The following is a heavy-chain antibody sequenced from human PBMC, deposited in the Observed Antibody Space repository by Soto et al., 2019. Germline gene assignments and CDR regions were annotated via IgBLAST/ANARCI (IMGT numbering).Heavy chain of an antibody. CDR3: ARVPDR. CDR2: MYYSGST. D-gene: IGHD2-2*01. Sequence: SETLSLTCTVSGGSISSYYWSWIRQPPGKGLEWIGYMYYSGSTNYNPSLKSRVTISVDTSKNQFSLRLSSVTAADTAVYYCARVPDRWGQGTLVTVSS. CDR1: GGSISSYY. V-gene: IGHV4-59*01. J-gene: IGHJ5*02.